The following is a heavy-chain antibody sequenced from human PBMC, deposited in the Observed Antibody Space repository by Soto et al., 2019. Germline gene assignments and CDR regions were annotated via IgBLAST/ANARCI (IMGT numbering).Heavy chain of an antibody. CDR2: IKSKTDGGTT. CDR1: GFTFSNAW. CDR3: TTYYDFWSGYYNAFDI. J-gene: IGHJ3*02. D-gene: IGHD3-3*01. V-gene: IGHV3-15*07. Sequence: GSLRLSCAASGFTFSNAWMNWVRQAPGKGLEWVGRIKSKTDGGTTDYAAPVKGRFTISRDDSKNTLYLQMNSLKTEDTAVYYCTTYYDFWSGYYNAFDIWGQGTMVTVSS.